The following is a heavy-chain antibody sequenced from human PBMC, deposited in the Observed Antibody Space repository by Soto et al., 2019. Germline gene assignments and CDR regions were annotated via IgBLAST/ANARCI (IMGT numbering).Heavy chain of an antibody. V-gene: IGHV1-2*02. CDR2: INPNSGGT. CDR1: GYTFTGYY. J-gene: IGHJ6*03. CDR3: ARVPPGYHYYYMVV. Sequence: ASVKVSCKASGYTFTGYYMHWVRQAPGQGLEWMGWINPNSGGTSYAQKFQGRVTMTRNTSISTAYMELSSLRSEDTAVYYCARVPPGYHYYYMVVWGKGTTVNVAS.